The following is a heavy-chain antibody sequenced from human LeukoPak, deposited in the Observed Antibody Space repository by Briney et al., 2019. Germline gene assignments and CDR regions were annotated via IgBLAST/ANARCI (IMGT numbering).Heavy chain of an antibody. D-gene: IGHD2-21*02. J-gene: IGHJ1*01. V-gene: IGHV3-23*01. CDR1: GFTFSTYA. CDR2: ISSSGADT. Sequence: GGSLRLSCAASGFTFSTYAMTWVRQVPGKGPGWVSAISSSGADTHYADSVKGRFTISRDNSKNTLYLQMNSLRAEDTAVYYCSKRGSDSPSCFQHWGQGTLVTVSS. CDR3: SKRGSDSPSCFQH.